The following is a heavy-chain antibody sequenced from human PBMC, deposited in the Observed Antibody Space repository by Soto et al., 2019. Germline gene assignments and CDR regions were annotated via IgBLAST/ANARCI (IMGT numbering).Heavy chain of an antibody. D-gene: IGHD3-9*01. J-gene: IGHJ4*02. CDR2: ISWNSGSI. CDR3: ASGRCYDILAGYYPYFDY. Sequence: EVQLVKSGGGLVQSGKSLRLSCAASGLTFDDYAMHWVRQAPGKDLEWVSGISWNSGSIGYADSVKGRFTISRDNXKXSPXRQRTSLRPGDTVWCYCASGRCYDILAGYYPYFDYWGQGTLVTVCS. CDR1: GLTFDDYA. V-gene: IGHV3-9*01.